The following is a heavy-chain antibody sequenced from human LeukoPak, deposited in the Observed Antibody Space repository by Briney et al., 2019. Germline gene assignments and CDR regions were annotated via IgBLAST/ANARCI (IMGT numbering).Heavy chain of an antibody. D-gene: IGHD3-9*01. CDR1: GFTFRDYY. CDR3: ARALYYDILTGYQTHTYYFDY. Sequence: GGSLRLSCAASGFTFRDYYMSWIRRAPGKGLEWVSYISSSSSYIDYADSVKGRFTISRDNAKNSLHLQMKSLRAEDTAVYYCARALYYDILTGYQTHTYYFDYWGQGTLVTVSS. J-gene: IGHJ4*02. CDR2: ISSSSSYI. V-gene: IGHV3-11*05.